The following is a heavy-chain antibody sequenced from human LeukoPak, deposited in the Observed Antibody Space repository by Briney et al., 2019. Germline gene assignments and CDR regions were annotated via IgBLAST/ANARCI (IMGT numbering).Heavy chain of an antibody. J-gene: IGHJ3*02. CDR3: ASGTARLGVPDAFDI. D-gene: IGHD3-10*01. CDR1: GFTVSSNY. Sequence: EGSLRLSCAASGFTVSSNYMSWVRQAPGKGLEWVSVIYSGGSTYYADSVKGRFTISRDNSKNTLYLQMNSLRAEDTAVYYCASGTARLGVPDAFDIWGQGTMVTVSS. V-gene: IGHV3-66*01. CDR2: IYSGGST.